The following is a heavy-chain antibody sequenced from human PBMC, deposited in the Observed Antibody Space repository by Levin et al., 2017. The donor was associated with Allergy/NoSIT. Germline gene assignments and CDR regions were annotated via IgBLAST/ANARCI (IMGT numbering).Heavy chain of an antibody. V-gene: IGHV1-69*13. D-gene: IGHD3-22*01. Sequence: ASVKVSCKASGGTFSSYAISWVRQAPGQGLEWMGGIIPIFGTANYAQKFQGRVTITADESTSTAYMELSSLRSEDTAVYYCARDPYDSSGYDYFPKYFQHWGQGTLVTVSS. CDR2: IIPIFGTA. CDR3: ARDPYDSSGYDYFPKYFQH. J-gene: IGHJ1*01. CDR1: GGTFSSYA.